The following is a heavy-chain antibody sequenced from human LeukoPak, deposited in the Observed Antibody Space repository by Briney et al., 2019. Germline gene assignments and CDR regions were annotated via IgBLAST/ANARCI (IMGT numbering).Heavy chain of an antibody. CDR1: GGSISSGDYY. V-gene: IGHV4-30-4*08. D-gene: IGHD3-3*01. CDR2: IYYSGTT. J-gene: IGHJ5*02. CDR3: ASTSIFGGAARGVNWFDP. Sequence: SETLSLXCTVSGGSISSGDYYWSWIRQPPGKGLEWIGYIYYSGTTYYNPSLKSRVTISADTSKNQFSLKLSSVTAADTAVYYCASTSIFGGAARGVNWFDPWGQGTLVTVSS.